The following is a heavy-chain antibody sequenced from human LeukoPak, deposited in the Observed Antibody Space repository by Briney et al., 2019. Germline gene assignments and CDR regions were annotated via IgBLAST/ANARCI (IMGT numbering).Heavy chain of an antibody. V-gene: IGHV6-1*01. Sequence: SQTLSLTCAISGDSVSSNSAPWNWIRQSPSRGLEWLGRTYYRSKWYNDYAVSVKSRITINPDTSKNQFSLQLNSVTPEDTAVYYCARAVEAAAGFWFDPWGQGTLVTVSS. CDR2: TYYRSKWYN. D-gene: IGHD6-13*01. CDR1: GDSVSSNSAP. J-gene: IGHJ5*02. CDR3: ARAVEAAAGFWFDP.